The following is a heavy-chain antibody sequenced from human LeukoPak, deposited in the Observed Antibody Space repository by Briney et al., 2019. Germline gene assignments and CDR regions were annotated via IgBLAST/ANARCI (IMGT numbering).Heavy chain of an antibody. Sequence: SETLSLTCTVSGGSISSSSYYWGWIRQPPGKGLEWFGSIYYSGSTYYNPSLKSRVTISVDTSKNQFSLKLSSVTAADTAVYYCARRRPGIAVAGSHDAFDIWGQGTMVTVSS. D-gene: IGHD6-19*01. CDR3: ARRRPGIAVAGSHDAFDI. V-gene: IGHV4-39*01. CDR2: IYYSGST. J-gene: IGHJ3*02. CDR1: GGSISSSSYY.